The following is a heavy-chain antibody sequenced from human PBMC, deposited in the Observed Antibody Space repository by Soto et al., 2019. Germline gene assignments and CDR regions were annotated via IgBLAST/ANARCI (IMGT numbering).Heavy chain of an antibody. CDR1: GGTFNNYG. CDR2: IIPMTRRT. Sequence: QVQLVQSGAEVKKPGSSVKVSCKASGGTFNNYGMGWVRQAPGQGLEWMGGIIPMTRRTNYAQKFQGRVTVTAEASRTTADMELRGLRSEDTAVYYCASWDYDVLTGYSYDDWGQGTLVTVSS. V-gene: IGHV1-69*01. D-gene: IGHD3-9*01. CDR3: ASWDYDVLTGYSYDD. J-gene: IGHJ4*02.